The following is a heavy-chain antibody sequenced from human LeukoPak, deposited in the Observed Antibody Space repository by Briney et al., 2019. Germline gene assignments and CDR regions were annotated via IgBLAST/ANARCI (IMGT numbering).Heavy chain of an antibody. J-gene: IGHJ6*03. CDR3: AREVRLRGNDIAYYMDV. CDR1: GFTVSSNY. D-gene: IGHD3-9*01. CDR2: IYSGGST. Sequence: GGSLRLSCAASGFTVSSNYMSWVRQAPGMGLEWVLVIYSGGSTYYADSVKGRFTISRDNSKNTLYLQMNRLRAEETGVYYCAREVRLRGNDIAYYMDVWGKGTTVTVSS. V-gene: IGHV3-66*01.